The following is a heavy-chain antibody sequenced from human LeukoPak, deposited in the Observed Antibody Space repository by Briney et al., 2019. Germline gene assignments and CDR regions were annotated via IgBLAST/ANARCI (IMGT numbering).Heavy chain of an antibody. D-gene: IGHD6-19*01. Sequence: SVNVSCKASGGTFSSYAISWVRQAPGQGLEWMGGIIPNLGIANYAQKSQGRVTITADKSTSTAYMELSSLRSEDTAVYYCARGHPSIAVAGTRANWFDPWGQGTLVTVSS. CDR1: GGTFSSYA. V-gene: IGHV1-69*04. CDR3: ARGHPSIAVAGTRANWFDP. CDR2: IIPNLGIA. J-gene: IGHJ5*02.